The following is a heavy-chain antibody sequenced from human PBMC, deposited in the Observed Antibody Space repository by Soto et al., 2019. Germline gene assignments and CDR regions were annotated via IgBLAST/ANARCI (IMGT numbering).Heavy chain of an antibody. D-gene: IGHD3-22*01. J-gene: IGHJ5*02. CDR1: GYTFVSYG. CDR2: ISPYNGNT. V-gene: IGHV1-18*04. CDR3: ARDPNFFDSSGYSDH. Sequence: QIQLVQSAAEVKKPGASVKVSCKTSGYTFVSYGISWVRQAPGQGLEWMGWISPYNGNTNFAQRFRGRVTLTTDTSTDIGYMDLGSLKSDDTAVYYCARDPNFFDSSGYSDHWGQGPLITVSS.